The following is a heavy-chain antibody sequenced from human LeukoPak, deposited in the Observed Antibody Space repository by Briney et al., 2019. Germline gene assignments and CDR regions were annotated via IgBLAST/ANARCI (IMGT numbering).Heavy chain of an antibody. CDR1: GGSISSYY. J-gene: IGHJ4*02. V-gene: IGHV4-4*07. Sequence: PSETLSLTCTVSGGSISSYYWSWIRQPAGKGLEWIGRIYTSGSTNYNPSLKSRVTMSVDTSKNQFSLKLSSVTAADTAVYYCARGWYYDILTGYYNGFDYWGQGTLATVSS. CDR2: IYTSGST. D-gene: IGHD3-9*01. CDR3: ARGWYYDILTGYYNGFDY.